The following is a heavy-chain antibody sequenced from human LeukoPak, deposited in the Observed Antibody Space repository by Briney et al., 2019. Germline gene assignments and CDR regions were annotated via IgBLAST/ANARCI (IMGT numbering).Heavy chain of an antibody. V-gene: IGHV1-2*02. Sequence: ASVKVSCKASGYTFTSYDINWVRQATGQGLEWMGWINPNSGGTNYAQKFQGRVTMTRDTSISTAYMELSRLRSDATAVYYCARVGGRYSSSSLGYWGQGTLVTVSS. CDR3: ARVGGRYSSSSLGY. CDR2: INPNSGGT. J-gene: IGHJ4*02. D-gene: IGHD6-6*01. CDR1: GYTFTSYD.